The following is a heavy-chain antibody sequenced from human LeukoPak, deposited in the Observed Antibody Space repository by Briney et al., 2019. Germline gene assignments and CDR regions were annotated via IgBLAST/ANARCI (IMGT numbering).Heavy chain of an antibody. CDR3: ARRAELGRRYFAS. D-gene: IGHD3-10*01. CDR1: GYIFTSYW. Sequence: GASLQISCQGSGYIFTSYWIGWGRQLPGKGLEWMGIIYPGDSDTRYSPSFQGQLTISVDKSTDTAYLQWTSLKASATAIYFCARRAELGRRYFASWGQGALVTVSS. J-gene: IGHJ4*02. CDR2: IYPGDSDT. V-gene: IGHV5-51*01.